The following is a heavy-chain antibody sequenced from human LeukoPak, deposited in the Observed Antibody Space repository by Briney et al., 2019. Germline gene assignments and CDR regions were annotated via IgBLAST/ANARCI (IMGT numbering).Heavy chain of an antibody. Sequence: GGSLRLSCSASGFTFSRHWMTWVRQAPGKGLEWVAKIKPDGSDQFYADSVRGRFTISKDNAKNSLYLQMNGLTIEDTAIYYCAKEEWFRFDYWGQGNLVTVAS. V-gene: IGHV3-7*01. D-gene: IGHD3-3*01. J-gene: IGHJ4*02. CDR2: IKPDGSDQ. CDR3: AKEEWFRFDY. CDR1: GFTFSRHW.